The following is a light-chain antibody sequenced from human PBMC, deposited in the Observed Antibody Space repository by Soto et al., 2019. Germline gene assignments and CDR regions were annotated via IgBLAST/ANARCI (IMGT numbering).Light chain of an antibody. CDR3: CSYAGSSTFHVV. Sequence: QSALTQPASVSGSPGQSITISCTGTSSDVGSYNLVSWYQQHPGKAPKLMIYEGSKRPSGVSNRFSGSESGNTASLTISGLQAEDEADYYGCSYAGSSTFHVVFGGGTKLTVL. CDR2: EGS. J-gene: IGLJ2*01. V-gene: IGLV2-23*03. CDR1: SSDVGSYNL.